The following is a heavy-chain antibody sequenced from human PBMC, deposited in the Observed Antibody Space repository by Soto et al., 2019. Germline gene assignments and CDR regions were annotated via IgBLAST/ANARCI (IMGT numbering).Heavy chain of an antibody. Sequence: AASVEVSCKASGGTFRSYAMSWVRQAPGQGLEWMGGIIPIFGTANYAQKFQGRVTITADEPTSTAYMELSSLRSEDTAVYYCASEPDYYYYGMDVWGQGTTVTVSS. J-gene: IGHJ6*02. CDR3: ASEPDYYYYGMDV. CDR2: IIPIFGTA. CDR1: GGTFRSYA. V-gene: IGHV1-69*13.